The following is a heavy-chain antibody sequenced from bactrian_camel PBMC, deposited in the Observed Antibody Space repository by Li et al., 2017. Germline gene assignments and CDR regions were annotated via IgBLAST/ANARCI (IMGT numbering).Heavy chain of an antibody. Sequence: VQLVESGGGSVQTGGSLRLACSASASHQSLSCIGWFRQAPGKEREEVATIMTPTRVTYYSEAVKGRFSVSLDNENTAHLQMNNLTREDTGVYYCTAESGATLCDDDYCYCGRGPYGGRGQGTQVTVS. J-gene: IGHJ4*01. CDR1: ASHQSLSC. CDR2: IMTPTRVT. D-gene: IGHD7*01. V-gene: IGHV3S53*01. CDR3: TAESGATLCDDDYCYCGRGPYGG.